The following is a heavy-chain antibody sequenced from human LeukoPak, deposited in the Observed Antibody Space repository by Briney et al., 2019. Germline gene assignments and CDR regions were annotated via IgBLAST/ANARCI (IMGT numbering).Heavy chain of an antibody. J-gene: IGHJ5*02. CDR3: ARVSTSGYRDWLDP. Sequence: ASVKVSCKASGYTFADYYIHWVRQAPGQGLEWMGWIYPKSGGTNSAQKFQGRVTMTRDTSINTAYMELSRLKFDDTAVYYCARVSTSGYRDWLDPWGQGTLVTVSS. V-gene: IGHV1-2*02. D-gene: IGHD3-9*01. CDR1: GYTFADYY. CDR2: IYPKSGGT.